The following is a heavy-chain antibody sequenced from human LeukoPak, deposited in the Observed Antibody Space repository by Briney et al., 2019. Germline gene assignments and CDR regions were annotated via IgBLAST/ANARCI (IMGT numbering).Heavy chain of an antibody. CDR1: GFTFSRYW. J-gene: IGHJ4*02. D-gene: IGHD3-10*01. CDR2: IDSDGSST. Sequence: PGGSLRLSCAASGFTFSRYWMHWVRQAPGKGLVWVSRIDSDGSSTTYADSVKGRFTISRDNVKNTLYLKMNSLRAEDTAVYYCARDGEGGYPVDYWGQGTLVTVSS. V-gene: IGHV3-74*01. CDR3: ARDGEGGYPVDY.